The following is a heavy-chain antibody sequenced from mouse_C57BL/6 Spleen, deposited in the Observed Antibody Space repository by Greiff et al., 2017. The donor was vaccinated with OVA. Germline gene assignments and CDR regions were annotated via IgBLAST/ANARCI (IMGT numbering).Heavy chain of an antibody. CDR3: ARGTGIDY. CDR2: IYPGSGNT. V-gene: IGHV1-76*01. Sequence: VQLQQSGAELVRPGASVKLSCKASGYTFTDYYINWVKQRPGQGLEWIARIYPGSGNTYYNEKFKGKATLTAEKSSSTAYMQLSSLTSEDSAVYFCARGTGIDYWGQGTTLTVSS. D-gene: IGHD4-1*01. CDR1: GYTFTDYY. J-gene: IGHJ2*01.